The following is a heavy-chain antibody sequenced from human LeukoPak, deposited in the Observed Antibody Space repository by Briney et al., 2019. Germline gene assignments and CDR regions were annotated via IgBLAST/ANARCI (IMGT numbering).Heavy chain of an antibody. CDR1: GVSISSYY. J-gene: IGHJ4*02. V-gene: IGHV4-59*12. Sequence: SETLSLTCAVSGVSISSYYWSWLRHTPGKGLEWFGNIYYSGSTNFNPSLMSRVTISVDTSKNQFSLTLSAVAAADTAVYYCARRRSYFDYWGQGTLVTVSS. CDR3: ARRRSYFDY. CDR2: IYYSGST.